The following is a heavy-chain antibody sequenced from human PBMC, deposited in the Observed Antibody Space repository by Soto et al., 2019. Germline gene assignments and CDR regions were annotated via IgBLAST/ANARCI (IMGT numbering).Heavy chain of an antibody. D-gene: IGHD3-9*01. J-gene: IGHJ4*02. CDR1: GFTVSSNY. Sequence: GGSLRLSCAASGFTVSSNYMSWVRQAPGKGLEWVSVTYIGGSTYYADSVKGRSANSRDNSKNTWDLQMNCRRAEYSAVYYWARDKADDILTGYFVYWGQGTLVTVSS. CDR3: ARDKADDILTGYFVY. CDR2: TYIGGST. V-gene: IGHV3-66*01.